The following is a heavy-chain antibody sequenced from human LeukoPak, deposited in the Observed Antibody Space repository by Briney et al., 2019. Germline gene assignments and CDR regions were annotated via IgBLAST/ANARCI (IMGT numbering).Heavy chain of an antibody. D-gene: IGHD6-13*01. V-gene: IGHV3-11*04. J-gene: IGHJ4*02. Sequence: GGSLRLSCAASGFTFSDYYMNWIRQAPGKGLEWVSYISSGGSISYYTDSVKGRFTISRDNSKNTLYLQMNSLRAEDTAVYYCARDMSGGLQIAAADYEFDYWGQGTLVTVSS. CDR1: GFTFSDYY. CDR2: ISSGGSIS. CDR3: ARDMSGGLQIAAADYEFDY.